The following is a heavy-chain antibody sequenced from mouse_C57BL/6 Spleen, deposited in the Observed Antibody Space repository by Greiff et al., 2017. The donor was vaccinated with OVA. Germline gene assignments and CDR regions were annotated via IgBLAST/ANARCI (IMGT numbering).Heavy chain of an antibody. Sequence: QVQLQQPGAELVMPGASVKLSCKASGYTFTSYWMHWVKQRPGQGLEWIGEIDPSDSYTNYNQKFKGKSTLTVDKSSSTAYMQLSSLTSEDSAVYDCARKRGDGYYAYYFDYWGQGTTLTVSS. CDR1: GYTFTSYW. CDR3: ARKRGDGYYAYYFDY. J-gene: IGHJ2*01. CDR2: IDPSDSYT. V-gene: IGHV1-69*01. D-gene: IGHD2-3*01.